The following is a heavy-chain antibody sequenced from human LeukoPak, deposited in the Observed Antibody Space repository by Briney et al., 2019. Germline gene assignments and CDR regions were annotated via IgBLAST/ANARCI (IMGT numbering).Heavy chain of an antibody. D-gene: IGHD2-2*01. V-gene: IGHV1-69*01. Sequence: SVKGSCTASGGTFSSYAISWVRQAPGQGLEWMGGVISIFCTANYAQKFQGRVTIIAGESTSTAYMELSSLRSEDTAVYYCAVGLNVVVVPAAISHPYYFDYWGQGTMVTVSS. J-gene: IGHJ4*02. CDR1: GGTFSSYA. CDR2: VISIFCTA. CDR3: AVGLNVVVVPAAISHPYYFDY.